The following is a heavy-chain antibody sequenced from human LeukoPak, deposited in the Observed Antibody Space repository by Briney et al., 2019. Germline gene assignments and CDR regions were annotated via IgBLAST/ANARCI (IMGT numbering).Heavy chain of an antibody. Sequence: SETLSLTCAVYGGSFSGYYWSWIRQPPGKGLEWIGEINHSGSTNYNPSPKSRVTISVDTSKNQFSLTLSSVTAADTAVYYCARVGITIFAYMDVWGKGTTVTVSS. CDR3: ARVGITIFAYMDV. J-gene: IGHJ6*03. V-gene: IGHV4-34*01. D-gene: IGHD3-3*01. CDR2: INHSGST. CDR1: GGSFSGYY.